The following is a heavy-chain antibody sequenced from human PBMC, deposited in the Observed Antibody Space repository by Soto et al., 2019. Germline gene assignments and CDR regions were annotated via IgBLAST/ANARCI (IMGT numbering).Heavy chain of an antibody. V-gene: IGHV4-4*01. CDR1: SGAISTSNW. D-gene: IGHD3-10*01. Sequence: QVQLQESGPGLVKPSGTLSLTCAVSSGAISTSNWWRWVRQPPGKGLAWIGEIYRSGSTKYNPSLKSRVTISVDKSKTQVSLKLSSVTAADTAVYCCARGNRDYYYYMDVWGKGTTVTVSS. J-gene: IGHJ6*03. CDR2: IYRSGST. CDR3: ARGNRDYYYYMDV.